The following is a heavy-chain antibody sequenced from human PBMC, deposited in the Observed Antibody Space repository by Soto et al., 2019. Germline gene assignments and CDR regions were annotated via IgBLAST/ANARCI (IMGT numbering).Heavy chain of an antibody. V-gene: IGHV4-59*01. CDR3: ARAQGGHQPNY. CDR1: GGSISSYY. J-gene: IGHJ4*02. Sequence: PSETLSLTCSVSGGSISSYYWTWIRQPPGKGLEWIGNFLYSGTTTYNPSLKSRVTISVDKSKNQSSLKITSVTAADTALYYCARAQGGHQPNYWGQGTLVTVSS. CDR2: FLYSGTT.